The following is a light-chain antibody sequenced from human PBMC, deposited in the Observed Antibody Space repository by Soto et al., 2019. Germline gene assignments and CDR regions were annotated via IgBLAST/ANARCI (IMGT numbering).Light chain of an antibody. CDR3: QQAASFPIT. CDR2: LTS. CDR1: QGIGST. V-gene: IGKV3D-15*01. Sequence: EIVLTQSPATLSVSPWERATLSCRASQGIGSTLAWYQQKPGQAPRLLIYLTSNRAAGIPARFSGSGSETDFTLTINGLQPEDFATYYCQQAASFPITFGQGTRLEIK. J-gene: IGKJ5*01.